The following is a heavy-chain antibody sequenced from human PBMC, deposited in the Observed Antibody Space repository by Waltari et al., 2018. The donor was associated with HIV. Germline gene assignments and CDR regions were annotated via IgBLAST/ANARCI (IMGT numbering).Heavy chain of an antibody. D-gene: IGHD3-10*01. CDR2: IVVGTGKI. Sequence: QMQLVQSGPEVKKPGTSVTVSCKASGFNLSNTVAQWVRQTRGHRLEWIGWIVVGTGKINYAQKFQKRVTITRDMSTGTAYMVLNSLIIDDTAVYYCAAGTHYYDRWGQGTPVTVSS. J-gene: IGHJ5*02. CDR3: AAGTHYYDR. CDR1: GFNLSNTV. V-gene: IGHV1-58*01.